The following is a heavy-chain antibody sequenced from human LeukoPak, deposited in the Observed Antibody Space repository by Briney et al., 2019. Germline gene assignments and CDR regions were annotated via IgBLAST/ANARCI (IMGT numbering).Heavy chain of an antibody. V-gene: IGHV3-74*01. J-gene: IGHJ4*02. Sequence: GGSLRLSCAASGFPFSSYWMHWVRQAPGKGLVWGSRINSDGSSTSYADSVKGRFTISRDSAKNTLYLQMNSLRAEDTAVYYCARGGVYSSGLFDYWGQGTLVTVSS. D-gene: IGHD6-19*01. CDR3: ARGGVYSSGLFDY. CDR2: INSDGSST. CDR1: GFPFSSYW.